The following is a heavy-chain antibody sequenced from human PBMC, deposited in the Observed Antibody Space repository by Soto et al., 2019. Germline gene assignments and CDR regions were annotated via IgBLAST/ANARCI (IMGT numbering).Heavy chain of an antibody. CDR3: AGGVPDTAGFDP. V-gene: IGHV1-8*01. CDR2: MNPNSGNT. CDR1: GYTFTSYD. Sequence: ASVKVSCKASGYTFTSYDINWVRQATGQGLEWMGWMNPNSGNTGYAQKFQGRVTMTRNTSISTAYMELSSLRSEDTAVYYCAGGVPDTAGFDPWGQGTLVTVSS. J-gene: IGHJ5*02. D-gene: IGHD5-18*01.